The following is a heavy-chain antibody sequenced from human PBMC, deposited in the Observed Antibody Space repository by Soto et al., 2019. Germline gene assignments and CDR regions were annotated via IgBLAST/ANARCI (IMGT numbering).Heavy chain of an antibody. J-gene: IGHJ4*02. CDR1: VDSVNAHDW. Sequence: PSETLSLTCAVSVDSVNAHDWWAWVRQPPGKRPEWIGEISHNDLKNYHPFLKTRLSFSISRDRSSLQFSLSLRSVTATDTAVYFCARRTSYGAIADWGQGKMVSVSS. V-gene: IGHV4-4*02. CDR3: ARRTSYGAIAD. D-gene: IGHD2-21*01. CDR2: ISHNDLK.